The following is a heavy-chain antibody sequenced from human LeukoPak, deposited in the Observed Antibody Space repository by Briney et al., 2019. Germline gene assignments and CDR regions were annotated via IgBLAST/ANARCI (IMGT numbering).Heavy chain of an antibody. Sequence: PSETLSLTCAVYGGSFSGYYWSWIRQPPGKGLEWIGEINHSGSTNYNPSLKSRVTISVDTSKNQFSLKLSSVTAADTAVYYCARDEAHPNTYYYGSGSYYARLDIWGQRTMVTVSS. D-gene: IGHD3-10*01. J-gene: IGHJ3*02. CDR3: ARDEAHPNTYYYGSGSYYARLDI. CDR2: INHSGST. CDR1: GGSFSGYY. V-gene: IGHV4-34*01.